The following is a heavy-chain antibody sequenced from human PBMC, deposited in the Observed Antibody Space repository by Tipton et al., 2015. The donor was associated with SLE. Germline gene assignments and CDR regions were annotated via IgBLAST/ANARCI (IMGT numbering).Heavy chain of an antibody. D-gene: IGHD3-16*01. CDR3: ARSDGGY. Sequence: TLSLTCTISGDSISSYYWTWIRQPPGKGLEWIGYIHSSGSTNYNSSLESRVTISIDTSRNQFSLKLTSVTAADTAVYYCARSDGGYWGQGTLVTVSS. J-gene: IGHJ4*02. V-gene: IGHV4-59*01. CDR2: IHSSGST. CDR1: GDSISSYY.